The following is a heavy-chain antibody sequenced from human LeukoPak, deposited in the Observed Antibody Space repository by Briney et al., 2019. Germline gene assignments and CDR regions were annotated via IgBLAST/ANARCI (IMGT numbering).Heavy chain of an antibody. Sequence: GGSLRLSCAASGFRFDDYAMHWVRQAPGKGLEWVSGISWDSAAIGYADSVRGRFTLSRDNAKNSLFLQMSSLRVEDTALYYCTKRARMGIAAAGDGFHIWGQGAMVTVSS. D-gene: IGHD6-13*01. CDR3: TKRARMGIAAAGDGFHI. V-gene: IGHV3-9*01. J-gene: IGHJ3*02. CDR2: ISWDSAAI. CDR1: GFRFDDYA.